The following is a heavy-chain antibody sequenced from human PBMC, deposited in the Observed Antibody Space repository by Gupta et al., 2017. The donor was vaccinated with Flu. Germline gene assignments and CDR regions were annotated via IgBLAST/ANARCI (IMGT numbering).Heavy chain of an antibody. V-gene: IGHV1-2*02. Sequence: WLRQAPGEGCEGMEWINPNSGDTNCTQKFEGRVTRTRATSVSTAYMELIRLRSDDTAVYDGARTASSGTYYQNLFGYWGQGTLVTVSS. D-gene: IGHD1-26*01. CDR3: ARTASSGTYYQNLFGY. J-gene: IGHJ4*02. CDR2: INPNSGDT.